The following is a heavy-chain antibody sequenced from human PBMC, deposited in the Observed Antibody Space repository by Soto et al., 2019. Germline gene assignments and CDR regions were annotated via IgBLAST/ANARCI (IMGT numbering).Heavy chain of an antibody. D-gene: IGHD2-2*01. CDR2: VSKSDYT. Sequence: GGSMRLSCEVSGFYFNNYGINWVRQAPGKGLEWVSSVSKSDYTYYSDSVKGRFTISRDNAKNSVSLQMNSLRAEDTAVYYCAREDSIIIPAVSDFWGQGTLVTVSS. CDR3: AREDSIIIPAVSDF. J-gene: IGHJ4*02. V-gene: IGHV3-21*01. CDR1: GFYFNNYG.